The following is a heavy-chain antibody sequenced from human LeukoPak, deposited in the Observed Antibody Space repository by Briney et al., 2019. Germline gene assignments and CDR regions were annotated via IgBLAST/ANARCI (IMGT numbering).Heavy chain of an antibody. V-gene: IGHV3-30-3*01. J-gene: IGHJ4*02. CDR1: GFTFSSYA. CDR2: ISYDGSNK. D-gene: IGHD5-12*01. Sequence: GRSLRLSCAASGFTFSSYAMHWVRQAPGKGLEWVAVISYDGSNKYYADSVKGRFTISRDNSKNTLYLQMNSLRAEDTAVYYCARDLGTNYFGYWGQGTLVTVSS. CDR3: ARDLGTNYFGY.